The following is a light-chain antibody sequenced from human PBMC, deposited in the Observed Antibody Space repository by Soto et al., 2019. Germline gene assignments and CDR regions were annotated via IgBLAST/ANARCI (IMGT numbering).Light chain of an antibody. CDR1: QGIRND. CDR3: LQDYNYPWT. V-gene: IGKV1-6*01. J-gene: IGKJ1*01. Sequence: AIQMTQSPSSLSASVGDRVTITCRASQGIRNDLGWYQQKTGKAPKLLIYAASSLQSGVPSMFSGRGSGTDFTLTISSLQPEDFATYYCLQDYNYPWTFGQGNKVEIK. CDR2: AAS.